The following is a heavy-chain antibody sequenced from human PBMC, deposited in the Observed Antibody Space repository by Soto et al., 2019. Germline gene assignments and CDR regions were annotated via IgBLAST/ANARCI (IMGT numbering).Heavy chain of an antibody. CDR2: INHSGKT. Sequence: PSETLSLTCAVYGGSFSDYYWSWIRQPPGKGLEWIGEINHSGKTNYNTSLKSRVTISLDTSKNQFSLKLSSATAADTAVYYCARGASYYYDSSDDAFDIWGQGTMVTVSS. V-gene: IGHV4-34*01. CDR3: ARGASYYYDSSDDAFDI. J-gene: IGHJ3*02. D-gene: IGHD3-22*01. CDR1: GGSFSDYY.